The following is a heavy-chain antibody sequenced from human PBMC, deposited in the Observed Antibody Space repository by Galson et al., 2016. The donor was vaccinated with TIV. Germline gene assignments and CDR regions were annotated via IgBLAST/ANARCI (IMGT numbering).Heavy chain of an antibody. J-gene: IGHJ4*02. V-gene: IGHV1-69*04. Sequence: SVKVSCKASGGTFNKYAISWVRQAPGQGLEWMGRIIPLLGMANYAQKFQGRVTITADHSTSTDYMELTSLRSDDTAMYYCARSRDSSGPEAFWGQGTLVTVSS. CDR1: GGTFNKYA. CDR3: ARSRDSSGPEAF. D-gene: IGHD3-22*01. CDR2: IIPLLGMA.